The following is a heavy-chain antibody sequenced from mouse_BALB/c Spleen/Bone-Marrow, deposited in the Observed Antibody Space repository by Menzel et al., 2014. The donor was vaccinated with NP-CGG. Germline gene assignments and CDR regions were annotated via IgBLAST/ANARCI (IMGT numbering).Heavy chain of an antibody. D-gene: IGHD2-10*02. CDR2: IWRDGST. V-gene: IGHV2-6-7*01. J-gene: IGHJ4*01. CDR3: AREKYGNYYAMDY. Sequence: VHLVESGPGLVAPSQSLSITCTVSGFSLTGYGVNWVRQPPGEGLEWLGMIWRDGSTDYNSALKSRLSISKDNSKSQVFLKMNSLQTDDTARYYCAREKYGNYYAMDYWGQGTSVTVSS. CDR1: GFSLTGYG.